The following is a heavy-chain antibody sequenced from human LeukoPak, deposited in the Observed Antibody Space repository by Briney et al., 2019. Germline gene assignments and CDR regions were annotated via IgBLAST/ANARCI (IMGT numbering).Heavy chain of an antibody. CDR2: VNDSGGT. D-gene: IGHD1-14*01. J-gene: IGHJ2*01. CDR3: ATPAVSTIGGPYFDL. Sequence: SETLSLTCAVYIDSFSNYHWNWIRQTPAKGLEWIGEVNDSGGTNISPSLRSRVILSVDTSKNQFSLKLISVTVADTAIYYCATPAVSTIGGPYFDLWGRGTLVTVSS. CDR1: IDSFSNYH. V-gene: IGHV4-34*01.